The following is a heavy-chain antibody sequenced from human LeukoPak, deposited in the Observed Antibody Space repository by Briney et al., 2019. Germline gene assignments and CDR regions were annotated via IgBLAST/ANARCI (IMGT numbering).Heavy chain of an antibody. Sequence: GGSLRLSCVASGVTLSNYAMSWARQAPGKGLEWVSGISSSGSGGNTYYADSVKGRFTISRDNSKNTLYLQMNSLRAEDTAVYYCAKDPPGYSGYDGPFDYWGQGTLVTVSS. CDR3: AKDPPGYSGYDGPFDY. D-gene: IGHD5-12*01. V-gene: IGHV3-23*01. CDR2: ISSSGSGGNT. CDR1: GVTLSNYA. J-gene: IGHJ4*02.